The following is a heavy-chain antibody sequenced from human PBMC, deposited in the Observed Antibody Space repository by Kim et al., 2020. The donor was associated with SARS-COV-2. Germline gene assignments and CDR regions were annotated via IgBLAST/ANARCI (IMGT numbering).Heavy chain of an antibody. J-gene: IGHJ5*02. V-gene: IGHV4-31*03. CDR3: ARRSMGNWFDP. CDR1: GGSISSGGYY. Sequence: SETLSLTCTVSGGSISSGGYYWSWIRQHPGKGLEWIGYIYYSGSTYYNPSLKSRVTISVDTSKNQFSLKLSSVTAADTAVYYCARRSMGNWFDPWGQGTLVTVSS. CDR2: IYYSGST.